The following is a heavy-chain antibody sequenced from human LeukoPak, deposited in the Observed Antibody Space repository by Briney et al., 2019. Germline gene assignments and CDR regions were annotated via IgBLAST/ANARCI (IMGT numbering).Heavy chain of an antibody. CDR3: AKEGLPGGYYFDL. D-gene: IGHD5/OR15-5a*01. CDR2: VGGRGGPRT. Sequence: GRSLRLSCAASGFTFSRYSMAWVRQAPGRGLEWVSTVGGRGGPRTFYADSVQGRFTVSRDNSRDTVYLQMDSLGAEDTAIYYCAKEGLPGGYYFDLWGQGALVTVSS. J-gene: IGHJ4*02. CDR1: GFTFSRYS. V-gene: IGHV3-23*01.